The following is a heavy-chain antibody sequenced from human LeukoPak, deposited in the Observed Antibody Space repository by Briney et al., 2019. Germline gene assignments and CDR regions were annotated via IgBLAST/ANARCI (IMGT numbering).Heavy chain of an antibody. J-gene: IGHJ3*02. Sequence: GGSLRLSCVASGFTFSSYAMHWVRQAPGKGLEWVAVISSGGNDKHYTDSVKGRFTIDRDSSKNTLYLQMNSLRAEDTAVYYCARERCVVGACGAFDIWGQGTMATVSS. D-gene: IGHD1-26*01. CDR3: ARERCVVGACGAFDI. CDR2: ISSGGNDK. V-gene: IGHV3-30*04. CDR1: GFTFSSYA.